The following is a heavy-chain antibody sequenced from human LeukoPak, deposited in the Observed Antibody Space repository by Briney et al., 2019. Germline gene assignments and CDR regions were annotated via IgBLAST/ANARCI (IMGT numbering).Heavy chain of an antibody. CDR3: AKDLQGYYYGSGSYFNY. CDR1: GFTFSSYG. J-gene: IGHJ4*02. CDR2: ISGSGGST. V-gene: IGHV3-23*01. Sequence: GGSLRLSCAASGFTFSSYGMSWVREAPGKGLEWVLAISGSGGSTYYADSVKGRLTNSRDNSKNTLYLQMNSLRAEDTAVYYCAKDLQGYYYGSGSYFNYWGQGTLVTVSS. D-gene: IGHD3-10*01.